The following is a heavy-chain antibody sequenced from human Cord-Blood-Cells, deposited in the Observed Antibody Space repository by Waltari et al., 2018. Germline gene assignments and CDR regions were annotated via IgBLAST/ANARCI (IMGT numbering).Heavy chain of an antibody. CDR3: AKENDYSNSLFDY. D-gene: IGHD4-4*01. J-gene: IGHJ4*02. Sequence: EVQLVESGGVVVQPGGYLRLSCAASGFTFVDSTMHWVRQAPGKGLEWVSLISWDGGSTYYADSVKGRFTISRDNSKNSLYLQMNSLRTEDTALYYCAKENDYSNSLFDYWGQGTLVTVSS. CDR1: GFTFVDST. CDR2: ISWDGGST. V-gene: IGHV3-43*01.